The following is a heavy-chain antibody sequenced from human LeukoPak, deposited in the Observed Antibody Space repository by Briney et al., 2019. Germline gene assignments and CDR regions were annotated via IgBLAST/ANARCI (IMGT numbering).Heavy chain of an antibody. D-gene: IGHD3-3*01. CDR1: GFTVSSNY. J-gene: IGHJ5*02. CDR3: AKEDDFWSGYYSSGFDP. Sequence: GGSLRLSCAVSGFTVSSNYMSWVRHAPGEGLEWVSVIYSGGNTYYADSVKGRFTISRDNSKNTLYLQMNSLRAEDTAVYYCAKEDDFWSGYYSSGFDPWGQGTLVTVSS. V-gene: IGHV3-53*01. CDR2: IYSGGNT.